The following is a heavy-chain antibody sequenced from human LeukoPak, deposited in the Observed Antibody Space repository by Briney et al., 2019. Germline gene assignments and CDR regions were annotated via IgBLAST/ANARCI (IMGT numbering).Heavy chain of an antibody. V-gene: IGHV3-30*02. CDR1: GFTFSSYA. D-gene: IGHD4-17*01. CDR2: LRYDGSNK. Sequence: PGGSLRLSCAASGFTFSSYAMHWVRQAPGKGLEWVAFLRYDGSNKYYADSVKGRFTISRDNSKNTLYLQMNSLRAEDTAVYYCARDYADYVGYFFFDYWGQGTLVTVSS. CDR3: ARDYADYVGYFFFDY. J-gene: IGHJ4*02.